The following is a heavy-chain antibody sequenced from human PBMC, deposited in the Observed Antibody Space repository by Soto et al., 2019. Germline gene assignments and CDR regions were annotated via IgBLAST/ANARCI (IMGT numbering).Heavy chain of an antibody. D-gene: IGHD4-17*01. CDR2: INHSGST. V-gene: IGHV4-34*01. J-gene: IGHJ6*03. CDR1: GGSFCGYY. CDR3: ARTDYGDYYYYYMDV. Sequence: SETLSLTCAVYGGSFCGYYWSWIRQPPGKGLEWIGEINHSGSTNYNPSLKSRVTISVDTSKNQFSLKLSSVTAADTAVYYCARTDYGDYYYYYMDVWGKGTTVTVSS.